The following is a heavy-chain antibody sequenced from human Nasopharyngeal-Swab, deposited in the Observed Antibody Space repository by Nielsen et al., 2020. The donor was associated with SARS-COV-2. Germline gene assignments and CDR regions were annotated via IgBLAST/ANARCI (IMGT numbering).Heavy chain of an antibody. J-gene: IGHJ4*02. D-gene: IGHD5-18*01. V-gene: IGHV3-23*01. CDR3: AKVGGYSYGKRDYFDY. CDR2: ISGSGGST. CDR1: GFTFSSYA. Sequence: CAASGFTFSSYAMSWVRQAPGKGLEWVSAISGSGGSTYYADSVKGRFTISRDNSKNTLYLQMNSLRAEDTAVYYCAKVGGYSYGKRDYFDYWGQGTLVTVSS.